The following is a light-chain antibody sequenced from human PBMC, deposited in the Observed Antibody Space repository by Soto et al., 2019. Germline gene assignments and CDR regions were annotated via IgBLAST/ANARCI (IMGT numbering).Light chain of an antibody. CDR2: EVS. V-gene: IGLV2-14*01. CDR3: NAYTSSSTFV. Sequence: QSALTQPASVSGSPGQSITISCTGTSSDVASYNYVSWYQQHPGKAPKLLMSEVSNRPSGVSNRFSGSKSGNTASLTISRLQSEDDAEYYCNAYTSSSTFVLGTGTKLTVL. J-gene: IGLJ1*01. CDR1: SSDVASYNY.